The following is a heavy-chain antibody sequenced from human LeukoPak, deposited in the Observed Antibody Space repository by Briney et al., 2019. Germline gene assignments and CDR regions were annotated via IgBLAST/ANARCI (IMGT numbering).Heavy chain of an antibody. CDR3: ARDSDGPDY. CDR1: GFTFSSHW. V-gene: IGHV3-7*01. Sequence: GWSLRLSCPASGFTFSSHWMSWVGQAPGNALEWVANIKQDGREKYYVDSVKSRFTISRDNAKNSLYLQINSLRVEDTAVYYCARDSDGPDYWGQGTLVNVSS. CDR2: IKQDGREK. J-gene: IGHJ4*02.